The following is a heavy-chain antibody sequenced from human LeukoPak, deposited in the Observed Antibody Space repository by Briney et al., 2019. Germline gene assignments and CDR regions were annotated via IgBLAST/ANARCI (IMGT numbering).Heavy chain of an antibody. CDR3: AKDWADVDTAMVDY. D-gene: IGHD5-18*01. Sequence: PGGSLRLSCAASGFTFSSYAMSWVRQAPGKGLEWVSAISGSGGSTYYADSVKGRFTISRDNSKNTLYLQMNSLRAEDTAVYYCAKDWADVDTAMVDYWGQGTLVTVSS. CDR1: GFTFSSYA. J-gene: IGHJ4*02. CDR2: ISGSGGST. V-gene: IGHV3-23*01.